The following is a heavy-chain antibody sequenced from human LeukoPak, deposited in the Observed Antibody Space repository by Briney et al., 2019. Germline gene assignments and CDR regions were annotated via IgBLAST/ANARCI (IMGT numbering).Heavy chain of an antibody. CDR1: GGSFSGYY. V-gene: IGHV4-34*01. CDR2: INHSGST. J-gene: IGHJ4*02. CDR3: ARGEFRDYYDSSGYYYFGY. Sequence: PSETLSLTCAVYGGSFSGYYWSWIRQPPGKGLEWIGEINHSGSTNYNPSLKSRVTISVDTSKNQFSLKLSSVTAADTAVYYCARGEFRDYYDSSGYYYFGYWGQGTLVTVSS. D-gene: IGHD3-22*01.